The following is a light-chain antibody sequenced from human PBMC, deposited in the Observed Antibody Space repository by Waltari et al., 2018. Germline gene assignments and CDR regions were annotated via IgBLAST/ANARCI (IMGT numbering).Light chain of an antibody. V-gene: IGLV7-43*01. CDR1: TGAVTSGYY. Sequence: STGAVTSGYYANWFLQKPGQAPKSLIYSTTKKHSWTPARFSGSLLGGKAALTLSGVRPEDEADYYCLLFYNAAWVFGGGTKLTVL. J-gene: IGLJ3*02. CDR2: STT. CDR3: LLFYNAAWV.